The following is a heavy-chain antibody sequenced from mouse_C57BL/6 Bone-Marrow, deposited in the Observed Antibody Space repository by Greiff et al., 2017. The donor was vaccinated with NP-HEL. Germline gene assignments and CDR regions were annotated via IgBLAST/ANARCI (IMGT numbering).Heavy chain of an antibody. J-gene: IGHJ3*01. D-gene: IGHD2-4*01. Sequence: VQLQQPGAELVRPGASVKLSCTASGFNIKDDYMHWVKQRPEQGLEWIGWIDPENGDTEYASKFQGKATITADTSSNTAYLQLSSLTSADTAVYYFTAWRLRRFAYWGQGPLVTVSA. V-gene: IGHV14-4*01. CDR2: IDPENGDT. CDR1: GFNIKDDY. CDR3: TAWRLRRFAY.